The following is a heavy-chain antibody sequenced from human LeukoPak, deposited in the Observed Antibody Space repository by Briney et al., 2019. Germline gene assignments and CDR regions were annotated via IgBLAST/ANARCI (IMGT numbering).Heavy chain of an antibody. V-gene: IGHV4-59*01. Sequence: PSETLSLTCTVSGGSISSYYCSWVRQPPGKGLEWIGYIYCSGSTNYNPSLKSRVTISVDTSKNQFSLKLSSVTAADTAVYYCARSRDGYNYDYWGQGTLVTVSS. J-gene: IGHJ4*02. CDR3: ARSRDGYNYDY. CDR2: IYCSGST. D-gene: IGHD5-24*01. CDR1: GGSISSYY.